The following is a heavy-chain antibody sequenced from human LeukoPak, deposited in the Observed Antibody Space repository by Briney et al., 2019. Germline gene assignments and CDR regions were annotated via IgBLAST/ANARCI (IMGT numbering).Heavy chain of an antibody. J-gene: IGHJ4*02. V-gene: IGHV3-11*04. D-gene: IGHD3-22*01. CDR1: GFTFSDYY. CDR2: ISSSGSTI. Sequence: KSGGSLRLSCAASGFTFSDYYMSWIRQAPGKGLEWVSYISSSGSTIYYADSVKGRFTISRDNSKNTLYLQMNSLRAEDTAVYYCAREVADGYDDYFDYWGQGTLVTVSS. CDR3: AREVADGYDDYFDY.